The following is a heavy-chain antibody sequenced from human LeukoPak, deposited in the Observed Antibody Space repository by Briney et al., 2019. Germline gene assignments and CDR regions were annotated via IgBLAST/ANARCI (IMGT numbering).Heavy chain of an antibody. V-gene: IGHV3-23*01. Sequence: GGSLRLSCAASGFTFSSYAMSWVRQAPGKGLEWVSAISGSGGSTYYADSVKGRFTISRDNSKNTLYVQMNSLRVEDTAVYYCARVVRLLAAAGSAFDYWGPGTPVTVSS. J-gene: IGHJ4*02. D-gene: IGHD6-13*01. CDR3: ARVVRLLAAAGSAFDY. CDR1: GFTFSSYA. CDR2: ISGSGGST.